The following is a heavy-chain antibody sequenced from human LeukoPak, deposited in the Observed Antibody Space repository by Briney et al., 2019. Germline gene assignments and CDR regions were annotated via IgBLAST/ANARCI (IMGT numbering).Heavy chain of an antibody. J-gene: IGHJ4*02. Sequence: SETLSLTCTVSGGSISSSSYYWGWIRQPPGKGLEWIGTIYYSGSTYYNPSLKSRVTISVDTSKNQFSLKLSSVTAADTAVYYCASYCSGGSCHGRFDYWGQGTLVTVSS. CDR2: IYYSGST. CDR1: GGSISSSSYY. V-gene: IGHV4-39*07. D-gene: IGHD2-15*01. CDR3: ASYCSGGSCHGRFDY.